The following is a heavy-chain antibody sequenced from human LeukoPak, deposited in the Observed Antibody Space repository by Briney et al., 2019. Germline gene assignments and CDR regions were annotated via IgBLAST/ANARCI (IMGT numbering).Heavy chain of an antibody. J-gene: IGHJ3*02. V-gene: IGHV3-30*02. Sequence: GGSLSLSCAASGFTFSGYGMHWVRQAPGKGLEWVAFIRYDGINKYYADSVKGRFTISRDNSKNTLYLQMNSLRAEDTAVYYCAKGDCSGGSCYHPTIPHDAFDIWGQGTMVTVSS. CDR1: GFTFSGYG. CDR2: IRYDGINK. CDR3: AKGDCSGGSCYHPTIPHDAFDI. D-gene: IGHD2-15*01.